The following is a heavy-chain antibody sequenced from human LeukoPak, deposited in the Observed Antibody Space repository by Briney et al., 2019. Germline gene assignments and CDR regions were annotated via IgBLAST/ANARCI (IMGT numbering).Heavy chain of an antibody. J-gene: IGHJ3*02. CDR2: ISNSGSTM. V-gene: IGHV3-48*03. CDR3: ARDLDCTGTSCYGLRAVFDI. Sequence: PGGSLRLSCGASGFTFSSYEMNWVRQAPGKGLEWVSYISNSGSTMYYADSVKGRFTISRDNAKSSLYLQMNSLRVEDTALYYCARDLDCTGTSCYGLRAVFDIWGQGTLVTVSS. CDR1: GFTFSSYE. D-gene: IGHD2-2*01.